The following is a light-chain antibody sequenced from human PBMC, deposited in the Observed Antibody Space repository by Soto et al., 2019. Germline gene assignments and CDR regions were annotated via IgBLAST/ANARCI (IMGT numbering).Light chain of an antibody. V-gene: IGKV1-5*01. CDR1: QSINTW. Sequence: DIQGTQSPSTPSASLGDRVTIPCGASQSINTWLAWYQQKPGKAPKLLIYDASTLETGVPSRFSGSGSGTEFTLTISSLQPDDSATYFCQQYNSYSWTFGQGTMVDNK. J-gene: IGKJ1*01. CDR3: QQYNSYSWT. CDR2: DAS.